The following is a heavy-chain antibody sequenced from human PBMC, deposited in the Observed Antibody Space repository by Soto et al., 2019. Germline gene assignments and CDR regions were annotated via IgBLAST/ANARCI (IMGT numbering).Heavy chain of an antibody. CDR1: GYTFRDYD. D-gene: IGHD3-22*01. CDR2: MNPNSGNT. V-gene: IGHV1-8*01. CDR3: TRRARIGKQLWLPFDS. Sequence: QVQLVQSGAEVKKPGASVMVSCKASGYTFRDYDINWVRQASGQGLEWMGWMNPNSGNTAYAQKFQGRVTMTGDTTTNAAYMELSGLTSADTAVYYCTRRARIGKQLWLPFDSWAQGTLVTVSS. J-gene: IGHJ4*02.